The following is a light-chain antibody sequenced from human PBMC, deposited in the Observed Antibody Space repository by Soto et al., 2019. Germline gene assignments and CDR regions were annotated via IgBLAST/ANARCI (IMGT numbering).Light chain of an antibody. CDR3: QQRSNF. J-gene: IGKJ4*01. CDR1: QSVSSY. Sequence: EIVLTQSPATLSLSPGERATLSCRASQSVSSYLAWYQQKPGQAPRLLIYDASNRATGIPARFSGSGSGTDFTLTISSLEPEDFAVYDCQQRSNFFGGGTKVEIK. CDR2: DAS. V-gene: IGKV3-11*01.